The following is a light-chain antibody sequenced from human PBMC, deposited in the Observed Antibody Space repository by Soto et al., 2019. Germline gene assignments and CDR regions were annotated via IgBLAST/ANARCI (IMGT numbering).Light chain of an antibody. J-gene: IGKJ1*01. Sequence: EIVLTQSPGTLSLSPGERATLSCRASQILSSTFLAWYQQKPGQAPRLLIHGVSNRATGIPDRFSGSGSGTDFTLSISRLEPEDFAVYYCQQYDGSPETFGQGTKVEIK. CDR1: QILSSTF. CDR3: QQYDGSPET. V-gene: IGKV3-20*01. CDR2: GVS.